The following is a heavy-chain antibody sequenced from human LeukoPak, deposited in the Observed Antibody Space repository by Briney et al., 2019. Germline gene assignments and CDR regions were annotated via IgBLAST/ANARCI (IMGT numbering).Heavy chain of an antibody. J-gene: IGHJ3*02. CDR2: INPSGGST. V-gene: IGHV1-46*01. D-gene: IGHD1-26*01. CDR3: ARDQVGGSYYEGAFDI. Sequence: GASVKVSCKASGYTFTSYYMHWVRQAPGQGLEWMGIINPSGGSTSYAQKFQGRVTMTRDTSTSTVYMELSSLRSEDTAVYYCARDQVGGSYYEGAFDIWGQGTMVTVSS. CDR1: GYTFTSYY.